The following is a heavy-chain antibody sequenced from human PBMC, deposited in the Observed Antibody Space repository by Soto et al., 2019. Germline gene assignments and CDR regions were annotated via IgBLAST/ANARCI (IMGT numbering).Heavy chain of an antibody. CDR1: GYTFTGYY. CDR3: ARVDSGYCSSTSCYTPLGMDV. D-gene: IGHD2-2*02. CDR2: INPNSGGT. J-gene: IGHJ6*02. Sequence: AASVKVSCKASGYTFTGYYMHWVRQAPGQGLEWMGWINPNSGGTNYAQKFQGRVTMTRDTSISTAYMELSRLRSDDTAVYYCARVDSGYCSSTSCYTPLGMDVWGQGTTVTVSS. V-gene: IGHV1-2*02.